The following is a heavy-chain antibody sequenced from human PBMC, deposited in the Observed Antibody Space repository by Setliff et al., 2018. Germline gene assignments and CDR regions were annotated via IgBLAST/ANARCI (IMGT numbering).Heavy chain of an antibody. CDR3: ARGGERYHSAS. Sequence: PSETLSLTCAAYGGTFSDYHWTWIRQSPEKGLEWIGEINHRGSTNYNPSLKSRVTIDTSKDQFSLKLSSVTAADTAVYYCARGGERYHSASWGQGTLVTVSS. CDR1: GGTFSDYH. CDR2: INHRGST. V-gene: IGHV4-34*01. D-gene: IGHD1-1*01. J-gene: IGHJ4*02.